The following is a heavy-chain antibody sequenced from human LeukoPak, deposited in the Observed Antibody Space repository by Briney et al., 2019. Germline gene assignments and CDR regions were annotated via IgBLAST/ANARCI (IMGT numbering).Heavy chain of an antibody. CDR2: IYTSGST. CDR3: ARVVTYYYDSSGYYYDYFDY. D-gene: IGHD3-22*01. CDR1: GGSISSGSYY. Sequence: TLSPTCTVSGGSISSGSYYWSWIRQPAGKGLEWIGRIYTSGSTNYNPSLKSRVTISVDTSKNQFSLKLSSVTAADTAVYYCARVVTYYYDSSGYYYDYFDYWGQGTLVTVSS. V-gene: IGHV4-61*02. J-gene: IGHJ4*02.